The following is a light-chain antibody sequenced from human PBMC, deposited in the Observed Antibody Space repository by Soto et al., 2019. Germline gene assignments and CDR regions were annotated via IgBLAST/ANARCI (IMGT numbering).Light chain of an antibody. CDR2: AES. Sequence: ENVLTQSPGTLSLSPGERATLSCRASQTVSSSYLAWYQQKPGQAPRLLIYAESSRATGIPDRFSGSASGTDFTLSIRRLEPEDFAVYYCQQYGDSPTWTFGQGTKVDIK. CDR1: QTVSSSY. CDR3: QQYGDSPTWT. V-gene: IGKV3-20*01. J-gene: IGKJ1*01.